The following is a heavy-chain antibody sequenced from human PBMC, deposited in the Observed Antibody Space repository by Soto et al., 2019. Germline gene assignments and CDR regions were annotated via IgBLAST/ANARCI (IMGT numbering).Heavy chain of an antibody. J-gene: IGHJ3*02. CDR2: ISHDGRNN. V-gene: IGHV3-30*04. Sequence: QVQVVESGGGVVQPGRSLRLSCAVSGFTLSTYAMHWVRQAPGKGLEWAAVISHDGRNNYYADSVKGRFTISRDNSKSTLSLQMNSLRPEDTAVYYCARDRDEDGGTSDAFDMWGQGTMVTVSS. CDR3: ARDRDEDGGTSDAFDM. CDR1: GFTLSTYA. D-gene: IGHD2-15*01.